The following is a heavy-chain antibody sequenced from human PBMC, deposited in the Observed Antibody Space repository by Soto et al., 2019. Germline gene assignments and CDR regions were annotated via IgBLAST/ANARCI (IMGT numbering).Heavy chain of an antibody. J-gene: IGHJ5*02. V-gene: IGHV3-23*01. CDR1: GFNFSSYG. D-gene: IGHD6-13*01. CDR3: AKEKPPAAGAPSVFDP. CDR2: ISGSGGST. Sequence: PLRLSCAASGFNFSSYGMSWIRQAPGKGLEWVSAISGSGGSTYYAGSVKGRFTISRDNSKNTLYLQMNSLRAEDTAVYYCAKEKPPAAGAPSVFDPWGQGTLVTVSS.